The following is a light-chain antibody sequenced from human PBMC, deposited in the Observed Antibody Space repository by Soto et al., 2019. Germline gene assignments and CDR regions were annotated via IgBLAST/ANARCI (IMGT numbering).Light chain of an antibody. J-gene: IGLJ1*01. V-gene: IGLV2-8*01. CDR1: SSDIGAYIY. CDR3: CSYVGATTYV. CDR2: EVS. Sequence: QSALTQPPSASGSPGQSVTISCTGTSSDIGAYIYVSWYQQHPGKAPKLMISEVSRRPSGVPERFSGSKSGNTASLTVSGLQADDEAEYYCCSYVGATTYVFGSGTKVTVL.